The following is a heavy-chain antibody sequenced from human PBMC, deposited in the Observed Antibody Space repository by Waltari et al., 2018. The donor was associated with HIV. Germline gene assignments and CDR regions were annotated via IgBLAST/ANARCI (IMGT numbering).Heavy chain of an antibody. CDR3: ARARQMGFHLSKYYFDS. V-gene: IGHV4-38-2*01. J-gene: IGHJ4*02. Sequence: QVLLQESGPGLVKPSETLSLTCDVSGYSISSGHYWAWIRQRPGKGLEWIGTIYQSGTTYYSPSLKSRVTMSVDTSRNQFSLRLTSVTAADTAVYFCARARQMGFHLSKYYFDSWGQGTLATVSP. D-gene: IGHD1-26*01. CDR1: GYSISSGHY. CDR2: IYQSGTT.